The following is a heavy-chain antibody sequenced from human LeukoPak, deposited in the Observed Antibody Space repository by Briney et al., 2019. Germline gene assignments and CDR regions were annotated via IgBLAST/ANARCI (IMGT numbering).Heavy chain of an antibody. Sequence: GESLKISCKGSGYNFASYWIGWVRQMPGKGLECMGIIYPGDSDTKYSPSFQGQVTTSADKSISTAYLQWSSLKASDTAMYYCARLPTGASQSYWGQGTLVTVSS. CDR3: ARLPTGASQSY. D-gene: IGHD7-27*01. J-gene: IGHJ4*02. CDR2: IYPGDSDT. V-gene: IGHV5-51*01. CDR1: GYNFASYW.